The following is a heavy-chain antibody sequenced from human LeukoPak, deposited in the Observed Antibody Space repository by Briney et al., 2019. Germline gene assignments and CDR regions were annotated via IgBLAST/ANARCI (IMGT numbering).Heavy chain of an antibody. Sequence: SETLSLTCTVSGGSISSYYWSWIRQPPGKGLEWIGYIYYSGSTYYSPSLKSRVTISVDTSKNQFSLKLSSVTAADTAVYYCARDRRGYYDSSGYYYFFDYWGQGTLVTVSS. CDR2: IYYSGST. CDR1: GGSISSYY. CDR3: ARDRRGYYDSSGYYYFFDY. D-gene: IGHD3-22*01. V-gene: IGHV4-59*12. J-gene: IGHJ4*02.